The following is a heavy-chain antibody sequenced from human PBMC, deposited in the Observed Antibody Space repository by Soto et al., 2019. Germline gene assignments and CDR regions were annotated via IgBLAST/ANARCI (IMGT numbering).Heavy chain of an antibody. V-gene: IGHV1-2*02. D-gene: IGHD3-22*01. CDR1: GYTFTGYY. CDR2: INPNTGGS. Sequence: GASVKVSCKASGYTFTGYYIHWVRQAPGQGPEWMGWINPNTGGSTYAEKFQGRVTMTRDTSISTAYMDLARLRPDDTAIFYCARGAQGFFPVSGIYFYFDHWGQGTPVTVS. CDR3: ARGAQGFFPVSGIYFYFDH. J-gene: IGHJ4*02.